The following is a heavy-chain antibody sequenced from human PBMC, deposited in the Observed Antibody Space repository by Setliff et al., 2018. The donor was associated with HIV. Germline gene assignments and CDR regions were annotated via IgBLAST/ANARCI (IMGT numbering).Heavy chain of an antibody. V-gene: IGHV4-61*09. CDR2: IYTSGST. D-gene: IGHD2-15*01. CDR3: ARASSRLNCSGGSCYRAPYAFDI. J-gene: IGHJ3*02. CDR1: GGSISSGSYY. Sequence: LSLTCTVSGGSISSGSYYWSWIRQPAGKGLEWIGHIYTSGSTNYNPSLKSRVTISVDTSKNQFSLKLSSVTAADTAVYYCARASSRLNCSGGSCYRAPYAFDIWGQGTRVTVSS.